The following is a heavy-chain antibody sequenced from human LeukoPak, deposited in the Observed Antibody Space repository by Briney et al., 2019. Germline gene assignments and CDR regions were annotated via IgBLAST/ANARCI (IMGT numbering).Heavy chain of an antibody. V-gene: IGHV4-59*01. CDR3: ARQSISGSSLSYFDY. J-gene: IGHJ4*02. CDR1: GGSISSYY. D-gene: IGHD3-22*01. Sequence: PSETLSLTCTGSGGSISSYYWSWIRQPPGKGLEWIGNIYDSGSTNYNPSLKSRLTISVDTSKNQCSLKLSSVTAADTAVYYCARQSISGSSLSYFDYWGQGTLVNVSS. CDR2: IYDSGST.